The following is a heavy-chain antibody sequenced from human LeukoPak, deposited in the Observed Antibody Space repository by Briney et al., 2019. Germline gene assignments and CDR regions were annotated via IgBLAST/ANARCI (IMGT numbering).Heavy chain of an antibody. CDR1: GYTFTGYY. Sequence: ASVKVSCKASGYTFTGYYMHWVRQAPGQGLEWMGWINPNSGGTNYAQQFQGRVTMTRDTSISTAYMELSRLRSDDTAVYYCAREVGYGKPNWFDPWGQGTLVTVSS. CDR2: INPNSGGT. V-gene: IGHV1-2*02. J-gene: IGHJ5*02. CDR3: AREVGYGKPNWFDP. D-gene: IGHD5-12*01.